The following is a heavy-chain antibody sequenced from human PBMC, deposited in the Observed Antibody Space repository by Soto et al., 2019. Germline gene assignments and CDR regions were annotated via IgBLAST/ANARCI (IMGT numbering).Heavy chain of an antibody. CDR3: XXXTNTIFGVVIIPGGMDV. V-gene: IGHV1-69*01. D-gene: IGHD3-3*01. CDR1: GGTFSSYA. Sequence: QVQLVQSGAEVKKPGSSVKVSCKASGGTFSSYAISWVRQAPGQGLEWMGGIIPIFGTANYAQKFQGRVTITADESTSTAYMELSSLRSEDXAXYXXXXXTNTIFGVVIIPGGMDVWGQGTTVTVSS. CDR2: IIPIFGTA. J-gene: IGHJ6*02.